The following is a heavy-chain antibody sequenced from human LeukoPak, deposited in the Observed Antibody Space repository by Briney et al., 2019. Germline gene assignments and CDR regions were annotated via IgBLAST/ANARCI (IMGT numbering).Heavy chain of an antibody. Sequence: GRSLRLSCAASGFTFSSYSTNWVRQAPGKGLEWVSSISSSSSYIYYADSVKGRFTISRDNAKNSLYLQMNSLRAEDTAVYFCARGGSITGTTLNWFDSWGQGTLVTVSS. CDR1: GFTFSSYS. CDR3: ARGGSITGTTLNWFDS. V-gene: IGHV3-21*01. J-gene: IGHJ5*01. CDR2: ISSSSSYI. D-gene: IGHD1-20*01.